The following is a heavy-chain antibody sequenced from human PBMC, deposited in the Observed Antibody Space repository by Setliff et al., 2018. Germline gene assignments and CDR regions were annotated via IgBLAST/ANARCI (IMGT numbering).Heavy chain of an antibody. CDR1: GFTFSTYA. J-gene: IGHJ4*02. Sequence: GGSLRLSCEGSGFTFSTYAMSWVRQAPGKGLEWVSTIYSGDRNTFYTDSVKGRFTIFRDGSKNTLYLQMTSLRAEDTAVYYCAKPQVELRWGFESWGQGTPVTVSS. V-gene: IGHV3-23*03. CDR2: IYSGDRNT. CDR3: AKPQVELRWGFES. D-gene: IGHD1-7*01.